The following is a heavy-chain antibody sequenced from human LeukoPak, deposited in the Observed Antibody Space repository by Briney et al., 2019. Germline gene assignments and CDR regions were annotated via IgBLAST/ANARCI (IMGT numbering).Heavy chain of an antibody. J-gene: IGHJ3*02. CDR2: IWYDGSNK. V-gene: IGHV3-33*01. CDR3: ERTACSFDSSGYYYADAFDI. D-gene: IGHD3-22*01. CDR1: GFTFSSYG. Sequence: GGSLRLSCAASGFTFSSYGMHWVRQAPGKGLEWVAVIWYDGSNKYYADSVKGRFTISRDNSKNTLYLQMNSLRAEDSTVYSCERTACSFDSSGYYYADAFDIWGQGTMVTVSS.